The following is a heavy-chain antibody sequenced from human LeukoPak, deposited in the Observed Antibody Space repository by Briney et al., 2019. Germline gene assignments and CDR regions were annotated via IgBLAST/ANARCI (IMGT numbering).Heavy chain of an antibody. CDR1: GFTFNDYY. V-gene: IGHV3-11*01. CDR3: ATDGAGFDT. J-gene: IGHJ5*02. Sequence: GGSLRLSCAASGFTFNDYYMSWIRQAPGKGLEWLSYINIGGTNTHYPDSVKGRFTISRDNAKKSLYLEMNNLRAEDTAVYYCATDGAGFDTWGQGVLVTVSS. CDR2: INIGGTNT.